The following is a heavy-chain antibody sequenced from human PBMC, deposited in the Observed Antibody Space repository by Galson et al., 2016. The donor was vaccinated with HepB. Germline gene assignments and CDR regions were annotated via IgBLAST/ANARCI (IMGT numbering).Heavy chain of an antibody. Sequence: SVKVSCKASGFSFSRSAIQWVRQARGRRPEWIGRIGVGNDETIYAEKFADRVTMTTDPSTDTAHMELSSLTPDDTAVYYCAAESPDQWLSKYYGMDVWGQGTAVIVS. CDR2: IGVGNDET. J-gene: IGHJ6*02. V-gene: IGHV1-58*02. CDR3: AAESPDQWLSKYYGMDV. CDR1: GFSFSRSA. D-gene: IGHD6-19*01.